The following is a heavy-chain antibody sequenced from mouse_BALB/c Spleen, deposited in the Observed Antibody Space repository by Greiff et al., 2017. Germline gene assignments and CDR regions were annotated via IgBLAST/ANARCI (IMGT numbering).Heavy chain of an antibody. CDR2: ISSGSSTI. J-gene: IGHJ3*01. CDR1: GFTFSSFG. D-gene: IGHD2-2*01. CDR3: ATYGYDGEFAY. Sequence: EVQRVESGGGLVQPGGSRKLSCAASGFTFSSFGMHWVRQAPEKGLEWVAYISSGSSTIYYADTVKGRFTISRDNPKNTLFLQMTSLRSEDTAMYYCATYGYDGEFAYWGQGTLVTVSA. V-gene: IGHV5-17*02.